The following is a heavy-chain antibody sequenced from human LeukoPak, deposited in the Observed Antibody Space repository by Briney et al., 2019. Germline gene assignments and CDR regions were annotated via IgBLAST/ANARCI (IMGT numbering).Heavy chain of an antibody. V-gene: IGHV3-15*01. CDR1: GFDFNIAW. D-gene: IGHD3-22*01. Sequence: GGSLRLSCTASGFDFNIAWMSWVRQAPGKGLEWVGRIKNKFDGGTTDYAAPVKGRFTISRDDSKNTLYLQMNSLKTEDTAVYYCTTVWYYYDSSGYYHEEYFQHWGQGTLVTVSS. CDR2: IKNKFDGGTT. J-gene: IGHJ1*01. CDR3: TTVWYYYDSSGYYHEEYFQH.